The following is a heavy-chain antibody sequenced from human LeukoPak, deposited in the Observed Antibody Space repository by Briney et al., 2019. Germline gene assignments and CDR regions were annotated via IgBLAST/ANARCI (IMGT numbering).Heavy chain of an antibody. CDR1: GYTFTSNY. J-gene: IGHJ4*02. CDR2: ISPSGGST. V-gene: IGHV1-46*01. CDR3: AISGYHDEFDY. Sequence: GASVKVSCKAFGYTFTSNYMHWVRQAPGQGPEWMGVISPSGGSTTYAQKFQGRVTLTRDMSTSTDYLELSSLRSEDTAVYYCAISGYHDEFDYWGQGTLVTVSS. D-gene: IGHD3-22*01.